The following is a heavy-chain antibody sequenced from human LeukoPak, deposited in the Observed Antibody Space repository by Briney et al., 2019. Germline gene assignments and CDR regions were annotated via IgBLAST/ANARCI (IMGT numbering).Heavy chain of an antibody. CDR2: INYNGNT. Sequence: PSETLSLTCIVSGDSIRTDYWSWIRQSPGKGLEWIGYINYNGNTEYNPFLRSRVTISVDRSKSHVSLKVRSVTAADTAMYYCARLDCISDRCYNYWGLGTLVTVSS. CDR1: GDSIRTDY. J-gene: IGHJ4*02. D-gene: IGHD2-15*01. CDR3: ARLDCISDRCYNY. V-gene: IGHV4-59*08.